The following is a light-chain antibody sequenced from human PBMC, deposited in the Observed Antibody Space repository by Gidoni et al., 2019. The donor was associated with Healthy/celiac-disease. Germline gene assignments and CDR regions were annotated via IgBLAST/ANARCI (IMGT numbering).Light chain of an antibody. CDR1: QSISSW. CDR3: QQYNSYSL. Sequence: DIQMTQSPSTLSASVGDRVTITCRASQSISSWLAWYQQKPGKAPKLLNYDASSLESGVPSRFSGSGSGTEFTLTISSLQPDDFATYYCQQYNSYSLFGPGTKVDIK. CDR2: DAS. V-gene: IGKV1-5*01. J-gene: IGKJ3*01.